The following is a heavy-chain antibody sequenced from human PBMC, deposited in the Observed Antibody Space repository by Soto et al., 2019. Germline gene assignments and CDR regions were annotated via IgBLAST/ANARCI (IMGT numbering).Heavy chain of an antibody. CDR2: VTADGGT. Sequence: EVQVLESGGGLVQPGGSLRLSCEGSGFTVSSHAMTWIRQAPGKGPEWVSTVTADGGTYYADSVKGRFAMSRDTSENTLYFQMNSLGAEDTAAYYCAPHVSCSGGSCQYDAFAIRGRGTMVTVSS. CDR3: APHVSCSGGSCQYDAFAI. D-gene: IGHD2-15*01. V-gene: IGHV3-23*01. CDR1: GFTVSSHA. J-gene: IGHJ3*02.